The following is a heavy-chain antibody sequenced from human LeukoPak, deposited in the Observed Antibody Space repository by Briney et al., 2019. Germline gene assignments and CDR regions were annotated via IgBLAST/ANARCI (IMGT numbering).Heavy chain of an antibody. D-gene: IGHD3-9*01. CDR3: ATEELRYFDWLFLSYDAFDI. J-gene: IGHJ3*02. CDR1: GFTFSSYA. V-gene: IGHV3-23*01. Sequence: GGSLRLSCAASGFTFSSYAMSWVRQAPGKGLEWVSAISGSGGSTYYADSVKGRFTISRDNSKNTLYLQMNSLRAEDTAVYYCATEELRYFDWLFLSYDAFDIWGQGTMVTVSS. CDR2: ISGSGGST.